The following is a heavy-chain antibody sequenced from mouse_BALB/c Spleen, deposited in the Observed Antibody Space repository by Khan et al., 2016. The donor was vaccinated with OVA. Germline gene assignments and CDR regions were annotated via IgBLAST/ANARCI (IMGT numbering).Heavy chain of an antibody. J-gene: IGHJ3*01. V-gene: IGHV1S137*01. Sequence: QVQLQQSGAELVRPGVSVKISCKGSGYTFTDFTMHWVKQSHAKSLEGIGVVNTYYGDATYNQKFKGKATMTVDKSSTTAYMELARLTSEDSAIXCCARWGGGYRFAYWGQGTLVTVSA. CDR1: GYTFTDFT. D-gene: IGHD1-1*02. CDR3: ARWGGGYRFAY. CDR2: VNTYYGDA.